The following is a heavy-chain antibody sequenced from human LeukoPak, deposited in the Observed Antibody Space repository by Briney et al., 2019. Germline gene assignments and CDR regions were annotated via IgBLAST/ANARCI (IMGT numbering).Heavy chain of an antibody. J-gene: IGHJ4*02. CDR1: GFTFSSYA. CDR3: AKDRSDSWYLGDY. Sequence: PGGSLRLSCAASGFTFSSYAVHWARQAPGKGLEWVSSISSSSSYIYYADSVKGRFTISRDNSKNTLYLQMNSPRAEDTAVYYCAKDRSDSWYLGDYWGQGTLVTVSS. CDR2: ISSSSSYI. D-gene: IGHD6-13*01. V-gene: IGHV3-21*04.